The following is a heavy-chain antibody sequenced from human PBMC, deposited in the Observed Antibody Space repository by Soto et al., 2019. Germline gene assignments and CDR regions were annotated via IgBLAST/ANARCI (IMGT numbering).Heavy chain of an antibody. V-gene: IGHV3-23*01. D-gene: IGHD6-13*01. J-gene: IGHJ4*02. CDR1: GFTFSSYA. Sequence: GGSLRLSCAASGFTFSSYAMSWVRQAPGKGLEWVSAISGSGGSTYYADSVKGRFTISRDNSKNSLYLQMNSLRAEDTAVYYCARGGSSWVYFDYWGQGTLVTVSS. CDR2: ISGSGGST. CDR3: ARGGSSWVYFDY.